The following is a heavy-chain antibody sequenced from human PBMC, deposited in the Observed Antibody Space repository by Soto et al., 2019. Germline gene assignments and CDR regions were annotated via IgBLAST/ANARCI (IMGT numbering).Heavy chain of an antibody. D-gene: IGHD3-9*01. Sequence: PVGSLRLSCSASGFTFSSYAMHWVRQAPGKGLEYVSAIGSNGGSTYYADSVKGRFTISRDNSKNTLYLQMSSLRAEDTAVYYCVKEEYFDWLLYGYYFDYWGQGTLVTVSS. J-gene: IGHJ4*02. CDR3: VKEEYFDWLLYGYYFDY. CDR1: GFTFSSYA. V-gene: IGHV3-64D*06. CDR2: IGSNGGST.